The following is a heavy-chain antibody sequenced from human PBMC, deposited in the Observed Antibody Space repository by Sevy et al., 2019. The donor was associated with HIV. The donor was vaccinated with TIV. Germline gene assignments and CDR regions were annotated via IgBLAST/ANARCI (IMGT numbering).Heavy chain of an antibody. Sequence: ASVKVSCKASGYTFSGYDMHWVRQAPGQGLEWMGRINPNSGGTNYAQKFQGRVTMTRDTSISTAYMELSRLRSDDTAVYYCARVPSIAAAGFDYWGQGTLVTVSS. D-gene: IGHD6-13*01. CDR3: ARVPSIAAAGFDY. V-gene: IGHV1-2*06. CDR2: INPNSGGT. J-gene: IGHJ4*02. CDR1: GYTFSGYD.